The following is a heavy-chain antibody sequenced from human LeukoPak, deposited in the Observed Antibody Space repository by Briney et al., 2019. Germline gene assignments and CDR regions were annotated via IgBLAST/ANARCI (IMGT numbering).Heavy chain of an antibody. CDR1: GYRFTSYW. D-gene: IGHD3-16*01. Sequence: GESLKISCKGSGYRFTSYWIGWVRQMPGKGLEWMGRIDPSDSYINYKPSLQGHVTISVDKSISNAYLQWSSLEASDTAMYYCARHDQDGAFHIWGQGTMVAVSS. V-gene: IGHV5-10-1*01. J-gene: IGHJ3*02. CDR3: ARHDQDGAFHI. CDR2: IDPSDSYI.